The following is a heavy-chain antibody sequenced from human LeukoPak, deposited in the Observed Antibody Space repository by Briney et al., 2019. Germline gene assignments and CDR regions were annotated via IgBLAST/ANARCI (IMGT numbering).Heavy chain of an antibody. Sequence: ASVKVSCKASGYAFTSYYMHWVRQAPGQGLEWMGIINPSGGSTSYAQKFQGRVTMTRDTSTSTVYMELSSLRSEDTAVYYCATPLMAQLWLRDYYYGMDVWGQGTTVTVSS. CDR1: GYAFTSYY. V-gene: IGHV1-46*01. D-gene: IGHD5-18*01. CDR2: INPSGGST. CDR3: ATPLMAQLWLRDYYYGMDV. J-gene: IGHJ6*02.